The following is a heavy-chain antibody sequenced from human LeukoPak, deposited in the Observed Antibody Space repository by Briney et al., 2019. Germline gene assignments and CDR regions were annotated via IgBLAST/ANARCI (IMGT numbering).Heavy chain of an antibody. CDR3: ARLRIVGATTIDY. Sequence: SETLSLTCTVSGGSISSSSYYWGWIRQPPGKGVEWIGSIYYSGSTYYNPSLKSRVTISVDTSKNQFSLKLSSVTAADTAVYYCARLRIVGATTIDYWGQGTLVTVSS. V-gene: IGHV4-39*01. CDR1: GGSISSSSYY. J-gene: IGHJ4*02. D-gene: IGHD1-26*01. CDR2: IYYSGST.